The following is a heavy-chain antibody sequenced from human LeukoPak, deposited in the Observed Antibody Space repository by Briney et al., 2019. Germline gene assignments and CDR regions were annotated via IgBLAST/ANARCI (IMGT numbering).Heavy chain of an antibody. CDR2: IYYSGST. CDR3: ARGGGSSWAGY. J-gene: IGHJ4*02. CDR1: GGSISSYY. Sequence: SETLSLTCTVSGGSISSYYWSWIRQPPGKGLEWIGYIYYSGSTNYNPSLKSRVTISLDTSKNQFSLRLSSVTAADTAVYYCARGGGSSWAGYWGQGTLVTVSS. D-gene: IGHD6-13*01. V-gene: IGHV4-59*08.